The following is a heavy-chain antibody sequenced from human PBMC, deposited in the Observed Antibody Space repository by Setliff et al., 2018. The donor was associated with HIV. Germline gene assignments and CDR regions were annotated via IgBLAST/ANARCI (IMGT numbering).Heavy chain of an antibody. CDR1: GGSISNYY. J-gene: IGHJ4*02. V-gene: IGHV4-4*07. Sequence: PSETLSLTCTVSGGSISNYYWSWIRQPAGKGLEWIGHIYSTGTTNYNSSLKSRLTMSIDTSKNQFSLGLRSLTAADTAVYYCARGRDGYSLGNFDFWGQGTLVTVSS. CDR2: IYSTGTT. D-gene: IGHD2-21*02. CDR3: ARGRDGYSLGNFDF.